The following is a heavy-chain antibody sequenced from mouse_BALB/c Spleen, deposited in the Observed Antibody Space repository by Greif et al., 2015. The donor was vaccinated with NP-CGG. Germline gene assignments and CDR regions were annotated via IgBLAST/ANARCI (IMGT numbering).Heavy chain of an antibody. CDR3: ARDRPLYGSSTYFDV. CDR2: INPSTGYT. J-gene: IGHJ1*01. V-gene: IGHV1-7*01. CDR1: GYTLTSYW. Sequence: QVQLQQSGAELAKPGASVKMSCKASGYTLTSYWMHWVKQRPGQGLEWIGYINPSTGYTEYNQKFKDKATLTADKSSSTAYMQLSSLTSEDSAVYYCARDRPLYGSSTYFDVWGAGTTVTVSS. D-gene: IGHD1-1*01.